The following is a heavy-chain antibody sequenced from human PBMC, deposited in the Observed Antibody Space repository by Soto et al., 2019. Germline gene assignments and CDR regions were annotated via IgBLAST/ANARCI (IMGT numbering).Heavy chain of an antibody. D-gene: IGHD6-13*01. J-gene: IGHJ4*02. V-gene: IGHV3-23*01. Sequence: GGSLRISFEASGFTFSSYAMKWVRQAPGQGLEWVSSINEAGDDTYYARSVRGRFTISRDNSKNTLHLQTNSLRAEDKATYYCAKPLARGIARGTGIDSWGQGT. CDR3: AKPLARGIARGTGIDS. CDR2: INEAGDDT. CDR1: GFTFSSYA.